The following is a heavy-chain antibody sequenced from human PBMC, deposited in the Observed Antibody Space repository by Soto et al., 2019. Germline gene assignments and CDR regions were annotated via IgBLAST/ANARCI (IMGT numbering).Heavy chain of an antibody. CDR1: GFTFSSYS. J-gene: IGHJ4*02. CDR3: ARVHWSGTTVVDY. Sequence: PGGSRRLSCAASGFTFSSYSMNWVRQAPGKGLEWVSYISSSSSSIYYADSVKGRFTISRDNAKNSLYLQMNSLRAEDTAVYYCARVHWSGTTVVDYWGQGTLVTVSS. CDR2: ISSSSSSI. D-gene: IGHD4-17*01. V-gene: IGHV3-48*01.